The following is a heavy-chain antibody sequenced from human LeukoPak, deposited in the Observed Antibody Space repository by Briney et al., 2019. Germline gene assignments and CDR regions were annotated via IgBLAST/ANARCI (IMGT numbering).Heavy chain of an antibody. CDR2: ISYDGSNK. CDR1: GFTFSSYG. Sequence: PGRSLRLSCAASGFTFSSYGMHWVRQAPGKGLEWVAVISYDGSNKYYADSVKGRFTISRDNSKNTLYLQMNSLRAEDTAVYYCAKDGGRYGGLDYWGQGTLVTVSS. V-gene: IGHV3-30*18. J-gene: IGHJ4*02. D-gene: IGHD4/OR15-4a*01. CDR3: AKDGGRYGGLDY.